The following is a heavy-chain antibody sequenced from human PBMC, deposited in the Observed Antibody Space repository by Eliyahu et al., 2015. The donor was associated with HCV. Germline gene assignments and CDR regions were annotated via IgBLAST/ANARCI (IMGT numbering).Heavy chain of an antibody. V-gene: IGHV1-46*01. Sequence: QVQLVQSGAEVKKPGASVKVSCKASGYXFTSYYXXWVRQAPGQGLEWMGIINPSGGSTSYAQKFRGRVTMTRDTSTSTVYMELSSLRSEDTAVYYCARDGWKGGTMVRGGRYYYYGMDVWGQGTTVTVSS. J-gene: IGHJ6*02. CDR3: ARDGWKGGTMVRGGRYYYYGMDV. CDR1: GYXFTSYY. D-gene: IGHD3-10*01. CDR2: INPSGGST.